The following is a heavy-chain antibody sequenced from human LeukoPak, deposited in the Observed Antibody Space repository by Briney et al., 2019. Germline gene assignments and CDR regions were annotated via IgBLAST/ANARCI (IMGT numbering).Heavy chain of an antibody. CDR2: ISGSGGST. V-gene: IGHV3-23*01. J-gene: IGHJ4*02. CDR1: GFTFSSYA. CDR3: AQDFFDYYDSSGYLSDY. Sequence: PGGSLRLSCAASGFTFSSYAMSWVRQAPGKGLEWVSAISGSGGSTYYADSVKGRFTISRDNSKNTLYLQMNSLRAEDTAVYYCAQDFFDYYDSSGYLSDYWGQGTLVTVSS. D-gene: IGHD3-22*01.